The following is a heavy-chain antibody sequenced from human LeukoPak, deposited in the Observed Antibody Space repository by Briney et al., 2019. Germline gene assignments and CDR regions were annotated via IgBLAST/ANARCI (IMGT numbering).Heavy chain of an antibody. V-gene: IGHV1-69*05. CDR3: ARGIAYDILTGADAPYYMDV. Sequence: AASVKDSCKASGGTFSSYAISWVRQAPGQGLEWMGRIIPIFGTANYAQKFQGRVTITTDESTSTAYMELSSLRSEDTAVYYCARGIAYDILTGADAPYYMDVWGKGTTVTVSS. CDR1: GGTFSSYA. D-gene: IGHD3-9*01. CDR2: IIPIFGTA. J-gene: IGHJ6*03.